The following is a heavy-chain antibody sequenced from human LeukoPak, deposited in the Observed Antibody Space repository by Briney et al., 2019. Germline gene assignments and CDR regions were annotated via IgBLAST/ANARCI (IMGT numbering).Heavy chain of an antibody. CDR3: ARVPPCSSGWYAIDY. D-gene: IGHD6-19*01. CDR1: GYTFTSYY. V-gene: IGHV1-46*01. CDR2: NNPSGGST. J-gene: IGHJ4*02. Sequence: GASVKVSCKASGYTFTSYYMHWVRQAPGQGLEWMGINNPSGGSTSYPQKFQGRVTMTRDTSTSTVYMELSSLRSEDTAVYYCARVPPCSSGWYAIDYWGQGTLVTVSS.